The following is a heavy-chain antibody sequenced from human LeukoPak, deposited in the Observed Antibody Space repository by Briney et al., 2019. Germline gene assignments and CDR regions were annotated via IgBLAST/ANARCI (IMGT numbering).Heavy chain of an antibody. J-gene: IGHJ4*02. CDR3: ARGCSGGSCYDY. Sequence: SETLSLTYAVYGGSFSGYYWSWIRQPPGKGLEWIGEINHSGSTNYNPSLKSRVTISVDTSKNQFSLKLSSVTAADTAVYYCARGCSGGSCYDYWGQGTLVTVSS. CDR1: GGSFSGYY. V-gene: IGHV4-34*01. CDR2: INHSGST. D-gene: IGHD2-15*01.